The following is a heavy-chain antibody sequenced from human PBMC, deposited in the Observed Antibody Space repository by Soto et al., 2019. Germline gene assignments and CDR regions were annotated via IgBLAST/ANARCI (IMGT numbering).Heavy chain of an antibody. CDR3: AHRNVEVVAETTNTFDY. CDR1: GFSLSTGGVG. V-gene: IGHV2-5*02. J-gene: IGHJ4*02. D-gene: IGHD2-15*01. CDR2: IYWDDDK. Sequence: KESGPTLVKPTQTLTLTCPFSGFSLSTGGVGVGWIRQPPGKALEWLALIYWDDDKRYSPSLQSRLTVTRASYNQVVLTMANVDPVDTATYFCAHRNVEVVAETTNTFDYWGQGSLVTVSS.